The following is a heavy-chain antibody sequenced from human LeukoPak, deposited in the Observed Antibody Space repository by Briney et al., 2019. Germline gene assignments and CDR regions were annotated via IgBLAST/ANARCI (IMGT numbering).Heavy chain of an antibody. J-gene: IGHJ3*02. CDR2: IRSKANSYAT. CDR3: AKFRGVSDAFDI. V-gene: IGHV3-73*01. CDR1: GFTFSGSA. D-gene: IGHD2-8*01. Sequence: GGSLRLSCAASGFTFSGSAMHWVRQASGEGLEWVGRIRSKANSYATAYAASVKGRFTTSRDDSKNTAYLQMNSLKTEDTAVYYCAKFRGVSDAFDIWGQGTMVTVSS.